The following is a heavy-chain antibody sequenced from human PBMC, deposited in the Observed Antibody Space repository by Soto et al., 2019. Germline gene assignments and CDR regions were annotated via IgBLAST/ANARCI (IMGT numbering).Heavy chain of an antibody. J-gene: IGHJ5*02. CDR1: GGSFSCDY. CDR3: ARGPGSAGSYFDP. V-gene: IGHV4-34*01. Sequence: SETLSLGCAVYGGSFSCDYWSWIRQPPGKGLELIGEINHSGSTNYNPSLKSRVTISVDTSKNQFSLKLSSVTAADTAVYYCARGPGSAGSYFDPWGQGTLVTVSS. D-gene: IGHD2-15*01. CDR2: INHSGST.